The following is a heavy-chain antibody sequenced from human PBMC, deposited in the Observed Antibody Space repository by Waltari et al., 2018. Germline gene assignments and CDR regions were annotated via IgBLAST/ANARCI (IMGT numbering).Heavy chain of an antibody. V-gene: IGHV4-59*01. J-gene: IGHJ2*01. Sequence: QVQLLQSGPGLVKPSETLSLPCPVSDGPISIFYWPWLRQPPGKGPEWIGCISTTGGTKYNPSLQSRVSFSVDTSKNQFSLRLTSVTAADTALYYCARDTGGWFYDVWGRGSLVTVSA. CDR3: ARDTGGWFYDV. D-gene: IGHD3-10*01. CDR1: DGPISIFY. CDR2: ISTTGGT.